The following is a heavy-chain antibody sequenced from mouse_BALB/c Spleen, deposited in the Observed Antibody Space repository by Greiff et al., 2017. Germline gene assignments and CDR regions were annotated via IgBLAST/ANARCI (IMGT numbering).Heavy chain of an antibody. J-gene: IGHJ4*01. CDR2: IDPENGNT. V-gene: IGHV14-1*02. CDR3: ARRGVRLGYYYAMDY. Sequence: EVKLMESGAELVRPGALVKLSCKASGFNIKDYYMHWVKQRPEQGLEWIGWIDPENGNTIYDPKFQGKASITADTSSNTAYLQLSSLTSEDTAVYYCARRGVRLGYYYAMDYWGQGTSVTVSS. CDR1: GFNIKDYY. D-gene: IGHD2-14*01.